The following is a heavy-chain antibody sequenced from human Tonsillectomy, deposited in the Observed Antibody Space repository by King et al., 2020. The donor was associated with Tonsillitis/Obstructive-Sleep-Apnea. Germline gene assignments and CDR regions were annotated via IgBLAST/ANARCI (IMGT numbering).Heavy chain of an antibody. J-gene: IGHJ6*04. Sequence: QLVQSGAEVKKPGASVKVSCKASGYTFTGYYMHWVRQAPGQGLEWMGRINPNSGCTNYAHKFQGRVTLTRDTSISTSYMELNRLRSDDTAVYYCARHLSTLTSLGKYYDYTRPVCRTGTTVTVSS. CDR1: GYTFTGYY. D-gene: IGHD4-17*01. CDR2: INPNSGCT. CDR3: ARHLSTLTSLGKYYDYTRPV. V-gene: IGHV1-2*06.